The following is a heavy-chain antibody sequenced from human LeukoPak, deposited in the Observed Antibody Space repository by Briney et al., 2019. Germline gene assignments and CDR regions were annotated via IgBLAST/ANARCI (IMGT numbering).Heavy chain of an antibody. D-gene: IGHD3-22*01. CDR3: TTGGMIVSVDDAFDI. Sequence: GGSLRLSCAASGFTFNNYAMHWVRQAPGKGLEWVGRIKSKTDGGTTDYAAPVKGRFTISRDDSKNTLYLQMNSLKTEDTAVYYCTTGGMIVSVDDAFDIWGQGTMVTVSS. J-gene: IGHJ3*02. CDR1: GFTFNNYA. CDR2: IKSKTDGGTT. V-gene: IGHV3-15*01.